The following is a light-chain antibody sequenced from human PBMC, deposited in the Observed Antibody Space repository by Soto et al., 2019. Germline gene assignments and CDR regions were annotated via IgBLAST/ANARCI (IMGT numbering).Light chain of an antibody. J-gene: IGKJ3*01. Sequence: DIQMTQSPSSLSASVGDRVTITCRASQGINNYLAWYQQKPGKVPKVLIYDVSTLQSGVPSRFSGSGSGTEFTLTISSLQPEDVATCYCQKYNSGLETFGPGTKVDIK. CDR3: QKYNSGLET. CDR1: QGINNY. V-gene: IGKV1-27*01. CDR2: DVS.